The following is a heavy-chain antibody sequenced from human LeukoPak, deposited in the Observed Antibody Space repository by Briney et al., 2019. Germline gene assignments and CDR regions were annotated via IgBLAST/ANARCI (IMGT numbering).Heavy chain of an antibody. J-gene: IGHJ3*01. CDR2: ISGSGGST. CDR3: AKRIGDSINDVFNV. V-gene: IGHV3-23*01. Sequence: GGSLRLSCAASGFTLSPYVMTWVRQAPGKGLEWVSTISGSGGSTYYPDSVKGRFTISRDNSKNTLHLLMSSLRAGDTAVYYCAKRIGDSINDVFNVWGQGTMVTVSS. CDR1: GFTLSPYV. D-gene: IGHD2-21*01.